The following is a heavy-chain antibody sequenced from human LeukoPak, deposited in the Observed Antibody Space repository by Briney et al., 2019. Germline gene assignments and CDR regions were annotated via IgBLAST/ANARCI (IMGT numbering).Heavy chain of an antibody. Sequence: SETLSLTCSVSGGSIDNHYWSWIRQPPGKGLEWIGYMYYSGITNYNPSLQGRVTISVDTSKNHFSLKLRSVTASDTAVYYCVRLSVAAEYYFDYWGQGTLVTVSS. CDR3: VRLSVAAEYYFDY. J-gene: IGHJ4*02. CDR1: GGSIDNHY. D-gene: IGHD6-6*01. V-gene: IGHV4-59*08. CDR2: MYYSGIT.